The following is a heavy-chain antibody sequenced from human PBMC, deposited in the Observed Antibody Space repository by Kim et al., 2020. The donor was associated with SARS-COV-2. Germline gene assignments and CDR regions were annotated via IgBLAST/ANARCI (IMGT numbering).Heavy chain of an antibody. CDR3: AKSPFGTTVTTYFDY. J-gene: IGHJ4*02. D-gene: IGHD4-17*01. V-gene: IGHV3-23*01. CDR1: GFTFYSYA. Sequence: GGSLRLSCAASGFTFYSYAMSWVRQAPGKGLEWVSVISGSGGSTYYADSVKGRFTISRDNSKNTVYLQMNSLRAEDTAVYYCAKSPFGTTVTTYFDYWGQGTLVSVSS. CDR2: ISGSGGST.